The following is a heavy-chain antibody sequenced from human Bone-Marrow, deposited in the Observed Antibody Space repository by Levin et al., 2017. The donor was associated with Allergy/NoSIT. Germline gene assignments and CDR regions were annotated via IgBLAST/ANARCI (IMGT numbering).Heavy chain of an antibody. CDR2: IRSKANSYAT. V-gene: IGHV3-73*01. J-gene: IGHJ6*01. CDR1: KFTVSGST. D-gene: IGHD2-2*01. CDR3: TRVEKVGGTDYYYGMDV. Sequence: GGSLRLSCAASKFTVSGSTVHWVRQAPGKGLEWVGRIRSKANSYATVYGASVKGRFTISRDDSKTTAYLQMTSLKTEDTAVYYCTRVEKVGGTDYYYGMDVWGQGTTVTVSS.